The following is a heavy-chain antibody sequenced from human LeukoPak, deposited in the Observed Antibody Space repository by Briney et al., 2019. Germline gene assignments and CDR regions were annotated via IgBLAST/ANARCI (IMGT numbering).Heavy chain of an antibody. D-gene: IGHD2-15*01. CDR1: GYTFTSYD. CDR2: MNPNSGNT. J-gene: IGHJ4*02. V-gene: IGHV1-8*03. CDR3: ARGSAACTPDLTKGGNCYSYPDY. Sequence: ASVKVSCKASGYTFTSYDINWVRQATGQGLEWMGWMNPNSGNTGYAQKFQGRVTITRNTSISTAYMELSSLRSEDTAVYYCARGSAACTPDLTKGGNCYSYPDYWGQGTLVTVSS.